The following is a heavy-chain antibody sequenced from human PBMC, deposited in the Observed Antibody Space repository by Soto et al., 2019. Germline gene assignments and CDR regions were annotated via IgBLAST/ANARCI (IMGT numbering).Heavy chain of an antibody. V-gene: IGHV4-31*03. D-gene: IGHD3-3*01. CDR3: ARGSAHYDFWSGYYFDY. Sequence: SETLSLTCTVSGGSISSGGYYWSWIRQHPGKGLEWIGYIYYSGSTYYNPSLKSRVTISVDTSKNQFSLKLSSVTAADTAVYYCARGSAHYDFWSGYYFDYWGQGTLVTVSS. J-gene: IGHJ4*02. CDR2: IYYSGST. CDR1: GGSISSGGYY.